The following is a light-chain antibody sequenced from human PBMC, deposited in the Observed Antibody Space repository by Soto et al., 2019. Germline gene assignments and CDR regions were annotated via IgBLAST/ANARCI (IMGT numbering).Light chain of an antibody. CDR1: QSVSSN. J-gene: IGKJ2*01. CDR2: GAS. CDR3: QQYNNWPPGNT. V-gene: IGKV3-15*01. Sequence: EIVMTQSPATLSVSPGERATLSCRASQSVSSNLAWYQQKPGQAPRLLIYGASTRATGIPARFSGSGSGTKFTLTISSLQSEDFAVYYCQQYNNWPPGNTFGQGTKLEIK.